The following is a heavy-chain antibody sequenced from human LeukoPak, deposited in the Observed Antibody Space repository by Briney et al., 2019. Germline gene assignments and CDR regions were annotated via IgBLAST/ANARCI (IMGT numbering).Heavy chain of an antibody. CDR1: GGSISSSSYY. Sequence: SETLSLTCTVSGGSISSSSYYWGWIRQPPGKGLEWNGSIYYSGSTYYNPSLKSRVTISVDTSKNQFSLKLSSVTAADTAVYYCASRSTYYYGSGSYYWSYWGQGTLVTVSS. CDR3: ASRSTYYYGSGSYYWSY. V-gene: IGHV4-39*01. D-gene: IGHD3-10*01. J-gene: IGHJ4*02. CDR2: IYYSGST.